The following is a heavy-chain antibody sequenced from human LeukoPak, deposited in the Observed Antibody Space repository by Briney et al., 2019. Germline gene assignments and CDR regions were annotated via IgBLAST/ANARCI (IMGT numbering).Heavy chain of an antibody. CDR3: ARDIADSSSWTNYYYYYGMDV. CDR2: MNPNSGNT. V-gene: IGHV1-8*01. CDR1: GYTFTSYD. J-gene: IGHJ6*02. Sequence: ASVKVSCKASGYTFTSYDINWVRQATGQGLEWMGWMNPNSGNTGYAQKFQGRVTMTRNTSISTAYMELSSLRSEDTAVYYCARDIADSSSWTNYYYYYGMDVWGQGTTVTVSS. D-gene: IGHD6-13*01.